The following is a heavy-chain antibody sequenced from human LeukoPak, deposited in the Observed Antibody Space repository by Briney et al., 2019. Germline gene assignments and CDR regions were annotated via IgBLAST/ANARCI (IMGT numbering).Heavy chain of an antibody. CDR1: GFTFSSYS. D-gene: IGHD4/OR15-4a*01. V-gene: IGHV3-48*02. Sequence: PLGVLRLSCAASGFTFSSYSMNWVRQAPGKGLEWVSYISSSSSTIYYADSVKGRFTISRDKSKNTAYLQMNSLRDDDTAVYFCARSVGWLTSPGALDVWGQGTVVAVSS. J-gene: IGHJ3*01. CDR2: ISSSSSTI. CDR3: ARSVGWLTSPGALDV.